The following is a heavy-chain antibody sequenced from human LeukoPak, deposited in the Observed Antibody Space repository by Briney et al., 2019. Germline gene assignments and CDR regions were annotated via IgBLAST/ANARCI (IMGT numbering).Heavy chain of an antibody. CDR3: AKDPCGTRYFDY. J-gene: IGHJ4*02. V-gene: IGHV3-23*01. Sequence: GGSLRPSCAASGFTFSRNALSWVRQAPGKGLEWVSSLSGSGADPYYADSVKGRFTISRDNSKNTVYLQMNSLRAEDTAIYYCAKDPCGTRYFDYWGQGTLVTVSS. D-gene: IGHD2-2*01. CDR1: GFTFSRNA. CDR2: LSGSGADP.